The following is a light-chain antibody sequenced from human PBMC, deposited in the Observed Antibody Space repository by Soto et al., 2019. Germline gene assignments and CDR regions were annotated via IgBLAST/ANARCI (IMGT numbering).Light chain of an antibody. J-gene: IGKJ4*01. V-gene: IGKV3-15*01. CDR3: QQYADWPLT. CDR1: RTIGTN. Sequence: IVMTQSPATVSVSPGESTSLSCRASRTIGTNLGWYQQKPGQAPRLLISKTSNRATGVPARFSGSGSGTEFTLTITGRQSEDIAVYYCQQYADWPLTFGGGTKVDIK. CDR2: KTS.